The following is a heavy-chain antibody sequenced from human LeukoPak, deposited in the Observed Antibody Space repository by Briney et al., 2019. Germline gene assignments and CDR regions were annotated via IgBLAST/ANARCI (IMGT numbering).Heavy chain of an antibody. D-gene: IGHD6-6*01. CDR1: GFTFSTYG. V-gene: IGHV3-23*01. Sequence: GGSLRLSCAASGFTFSTYGMSWVRQAPGKGLEWVSAISGSGGGTYFADSVKGRFTISRDNSKNTLYLQMNSLRAEDTAVYYCAKYQEASSRRFDYWGQGTLVTVSS. CDR3: AKYQEASSRRFDY. J-gene: IGHJ4*02. CDR2: ISGSGGGT.